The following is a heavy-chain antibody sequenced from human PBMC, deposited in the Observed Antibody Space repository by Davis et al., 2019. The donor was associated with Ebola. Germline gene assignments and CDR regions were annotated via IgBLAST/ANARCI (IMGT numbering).Heavy chain of an antibody. J-gene: IGHJ4*02. CDR2: INHSGST. CDR1: GGSISSYY. CDR3: ARGRRYSYGPPRY. V-gene: IGHV4-34*01. Sequence: SETLSLTCTVSGGSISSYYWSWIRQPPGKGLEWIGEINHSGSTNYNPSLKSRVTISVDTPKNQFSLKLSSVTAADTAVYYCARGRRYSYGPPRYWGQGTLVTVSS. D-gene: IGHD5-18*01.